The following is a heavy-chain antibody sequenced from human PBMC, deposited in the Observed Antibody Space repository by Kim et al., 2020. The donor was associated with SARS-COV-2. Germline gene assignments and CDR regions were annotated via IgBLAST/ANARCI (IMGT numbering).Heavy chain of an antibody. J-gene: IGHJ4*03. D-gene: IGHD2-15*01. CDR3: ASRYCNGGTCYSDY. V-gene: IGHV3-21*01. Sequence: AVSVKGRFTISRDNAKNSLYLQLSSLRVEDTAVYYCASRYCNGGTCYSDYWGQGTLVTVSS.